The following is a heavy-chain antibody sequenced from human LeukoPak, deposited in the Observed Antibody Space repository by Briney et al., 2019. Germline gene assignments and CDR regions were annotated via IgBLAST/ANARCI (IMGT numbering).Heavy chain of an antibody. D-gene: IGHD6-13*01. CDR2: INPNSGGT. Sequence: ASVKVSCKASGYTFTTLDINWVRQATGQGLEWMGWINPNSGGTNYAQKFQGRVTMTRDTSISTAYMELSRLRSDDTAVYYCARTGVEYSSSTDYYYGMDVWGQGTTVTVSS. V-gene: IGHV1-2*02. J-gene: IGHJ6*02. CDR3: ARTGVEYSSSTDYYYGMDV. CDR1: GYTFTTLD.